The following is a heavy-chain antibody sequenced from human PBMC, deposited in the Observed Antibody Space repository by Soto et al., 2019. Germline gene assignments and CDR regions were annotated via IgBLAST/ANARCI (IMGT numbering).Heavy chain of an antibody. CDR1: GFTFSSYP. D-gene: IGHD3-10*01. CDR2: ISGNGGST. Sequence: GGSLRLSCAASGFTFSSYPMSWVRQAPGKGLEWVSGISGNGGSTYYADSVKGRFTISRDKSKSTLYLQMNSLRAEDTAVYYCAKDYYGSGSRGFFDYWGHGTLVTVSS. J-gene: IGHJ4*01. CDR3: AKDYYGSGSRGFFDY. V-gene: IGHV3-23*01.